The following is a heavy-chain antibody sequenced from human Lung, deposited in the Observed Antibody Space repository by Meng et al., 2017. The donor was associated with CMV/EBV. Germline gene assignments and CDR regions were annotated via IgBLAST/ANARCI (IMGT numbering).Heavy chain of an antibody. Sequence: SVKVSCXASGYTFTGYYMHWVRQAPGQGLEWMGWINPNSGGTNYAQKFQGRVTMTRDTSISTAYMELSRLRSDDTAVYYCAYTYDFWSGYYPPGMDVWGQGXTVTVSS. CDR3: AYTYDFWSGYYPPGMDV. CDR1: GYTFTGYY. D-gene: IGHD3-3*01. V-gene: IGHV1-2*02. CDR2: INPNSGGT. J-gene: IGHJ6*02.